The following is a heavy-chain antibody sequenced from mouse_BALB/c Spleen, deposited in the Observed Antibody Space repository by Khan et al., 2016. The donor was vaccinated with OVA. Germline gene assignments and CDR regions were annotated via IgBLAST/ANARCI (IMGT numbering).Heavy chain of an antibody. J-gene: IGHJ3*01. CDR1: GFTFSTYG. CDR3: ARLAYYYDSEGFAY. CDR2: ISSGGSYT. Sequence: EVELVESGGDLVKPEGSLKLSCAASGFTFSTYGMPWVRQTPDKRLEWVATISSGGSYTYYPDSVQGRSTIPRVTAKNTLYLQMSSLKSEDTAVFYCARLAYYYDSEGFAYWGQGTLVTVSA. V-gene: IGHV5-6*01. D-gene: IGHD1-1*01.